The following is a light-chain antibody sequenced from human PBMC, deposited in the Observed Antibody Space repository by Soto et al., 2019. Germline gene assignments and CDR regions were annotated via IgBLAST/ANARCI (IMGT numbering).Light chain of an antibody. V-gene: IGKV2D-29*02. CDR1: QSLLHITGETF. CDR3: MQSTQLPPT. Sequence: MINTPLSLSVAPEQPSSISCKSSQSLLHITGETFLFWYLQKPGQSPQLLIYEVSTRVSGVPDRFSGSGSGTDFTLEISRVETDDVGIYYCMQSTQLPPTFGQRTRLEV. CDR2: EVS. J-gene: IGKJ5*01.